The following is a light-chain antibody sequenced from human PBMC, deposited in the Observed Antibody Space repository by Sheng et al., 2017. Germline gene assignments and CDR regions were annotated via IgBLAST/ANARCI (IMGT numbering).Light chain of an antibody. Sequence: SYEVTQPLSVSVALGQTARITCGGNDIGSKNVHWYQQKPGQAPVLVTSIGIPNRPSGIPERFSGSNSGNTATLTISRAQAGDEADYSCQVWDSSAGWVFGGGTKLTV. CDR2: GIP. J-gene: IGLJ3*02. CDR3: QVWDSSAGWV. V-gene: IGLV3-9*01. CDR1: DIGSKN.